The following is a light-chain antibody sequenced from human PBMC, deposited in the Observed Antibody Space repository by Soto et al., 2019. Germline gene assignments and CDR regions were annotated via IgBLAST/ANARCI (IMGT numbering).Light chain of an antibody. Sequence: QSVLTQPRSVSGSPGQSVTISCTGTSTDVGDYHYVSWYQQHPGKVPQLVIYDVTKRPSGVPDRFSGSKSGSTASLTISGLQTEDEADYYCCSYAGSYRLYVFGTGTKVTVL. CDR1: STDVGDYHY. CDR2: DVT. J-gene: IGLJ1*01. CDR3: CSYAGSYRLYV. V-gene: IGLV2-11*01.